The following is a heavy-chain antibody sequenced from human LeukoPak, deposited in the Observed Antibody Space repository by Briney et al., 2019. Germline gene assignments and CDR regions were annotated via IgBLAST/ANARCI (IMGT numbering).Heavy chain of an antibody. V-gene: IGHV3-30-3*01. CDR1: GFTFSSYP. D-gene: IGHD4-17*01. J-gene: IGHJ4*02. CDR3: ARAAILTATTAGVCDS. Sequence: GGSLRLSCAASGFTFSSYPMHWVRQAPGKGLEWVADISYDGNFKYYADSVKGRFTISRDNSKNTLYLQMNSLRPDDTAVYYCARAAILTATTAGVCDSWGQGTLVAVSS. CDR2: ISYDGNFK.